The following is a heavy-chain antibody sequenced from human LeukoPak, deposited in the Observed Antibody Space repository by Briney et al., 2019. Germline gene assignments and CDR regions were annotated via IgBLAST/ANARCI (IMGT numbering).Heavy chain of an antibody. Sequence: GASVKVSCKVSGYTLTELSMHWVRHAPGKGLEWMGGFDPEDGETIYAQKFQGRVTMTEDTSTDTAYMELSSLRSEDTAVYYCATWGSCGGDCYPIDYWGQGTLVTVSS. CDR1: GYTLTELS. J-gene: IGHJ4*02. D-gene: IGHD2-21*02. CDR2: FDPEDGET. CDR3: ATWGSCGGDCYPIDY. V-gene: IGHV1-24*01.